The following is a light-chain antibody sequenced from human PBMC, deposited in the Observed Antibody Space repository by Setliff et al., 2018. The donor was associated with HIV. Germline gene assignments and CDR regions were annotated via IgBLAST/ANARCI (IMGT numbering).Light chain of an antibody. Sequence: DVVMTQSPDSLAVSLGERATINCKSSQSVLFSSSNKNYLAWYQQKPGQPPKLLIYWASTRKSGVPDRFSGSGSGTHFTLTISSLLPEDVAVYYCQQYFSIPYTFGGGTKWIS. CDR2: WAS. CDR3: QQYFSIPYT. J-gene: IGKJ4*01. V-gene: IGKV4-1*01. CDR1: QSVLFSSSNKNY.